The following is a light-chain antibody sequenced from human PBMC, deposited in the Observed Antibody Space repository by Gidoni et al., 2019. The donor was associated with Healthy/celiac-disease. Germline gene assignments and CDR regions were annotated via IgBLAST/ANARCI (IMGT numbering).Light chain of an antibody. V-gene: IGKV1-39*01. Sequence: DIQMTQSPSSLSASVGDRVTITCRASQSISSYLNWYQQKPGKAPKLLIYAASSLQSGVPARFSGSGSGTDVTLTISSLQPEDFATYYCQQSYSTPITFGPGTRLEIK. CDR2: AAS. CDR1: QSISSY. CDR3: QQSYSTPIT. J-gene: IGKJ5*01.